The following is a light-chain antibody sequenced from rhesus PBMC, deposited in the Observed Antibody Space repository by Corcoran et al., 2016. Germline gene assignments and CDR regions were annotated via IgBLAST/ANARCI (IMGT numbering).Light chain of an antibody. CDR3: CSYTTSNTFI. CDR2: GVS. J-gene: IGLJ1*01. Sequence: QAAPTQPPSVSGSPGQSVTISCTGTNSDVGGYNYVSWYQQHPGKAPKLMIYGVSKRPSGVSDRFSGSKSGNTASLTISGLQAEDEADYYCCSYTTSNTFIFGAGTRLTVL. V-gene: IGLV2S7*01. CDR1: NSDVGGYNY.